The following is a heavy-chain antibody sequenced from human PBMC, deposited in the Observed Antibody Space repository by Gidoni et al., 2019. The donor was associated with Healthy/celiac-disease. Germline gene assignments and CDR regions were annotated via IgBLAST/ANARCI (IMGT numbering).Heavy chain of an antibody. D-gene: IGHD4-17*01. CDR2: IYSGGST. CDR1: GFTVSSNY. CDR3: ARGGRGYGGNSLDY. J-gene: IGHJ4*02. Sequence: SCAASGFTVSSNYMSWVRQAPGKGLEWVSVIYSGGSTYYADSVKGRFTISRDNSKNTLYLQMNSLRAEDTAVYYCARGGRGYGGNSLDYWGQGTLVTVSS. V-gene: IGHV3-53*01.